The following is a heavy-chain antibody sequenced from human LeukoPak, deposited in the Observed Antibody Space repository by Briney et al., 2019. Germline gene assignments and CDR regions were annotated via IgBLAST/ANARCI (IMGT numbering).Heavy chain of an antibody. CDR1: GYTFTDYY. CDR3: ARCTAAAGTYPLDY. D-gene: IGHD6-13*01. CDR2: INPNRGDT. Sequence: ASVKVSCKASGYTFTDYYMHWVRQAPGQGLEWIGWINPNRGDTIVAQKFHGRVTMIKDTSISTAYMELSRLTSDDTAVYFCARCTAAAGTYPLDYWGQGTLVTVSS. V-gene: IGHV1-2*02. J-gene: IGHJ4*02.